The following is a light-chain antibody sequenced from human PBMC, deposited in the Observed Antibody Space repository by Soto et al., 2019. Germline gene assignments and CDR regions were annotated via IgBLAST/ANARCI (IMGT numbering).Light chain of an antibody. J-gene: IGLJ2*01. V-gene: IGLV2-14*01. CDR3: SSYTSSSTPV. CDR2: DVS. CDR1: SSDVGGYNY. Sequence: QSVLTQPVSVSGSPGQSITISCTGTSSDVGGYNYVSWYQQHPGKAPKLMIYDVSNRPSGVSNRFSGSKSGNTASLTISGLQAEDEADYYCSSYTSSSTPVFGGGTKVTVL.